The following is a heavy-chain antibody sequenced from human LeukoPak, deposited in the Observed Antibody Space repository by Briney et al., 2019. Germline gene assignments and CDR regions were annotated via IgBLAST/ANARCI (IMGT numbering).Heavy chain of an antibody. Sequence: GASVKVSCKASGGTFSSYAISWVRQAPGQGLEWMGRIIPILGIANYAQKFQGRVTITADKSTSTAYMELSSLRSEDTAVYYCARDLGSYYDSSGYYYAGGYWGQGTLVTVSS. CDR1: GGTFSSYA. J-gene: IGHJ4*02. V-gene: IGHV1-69*04. CDR2: IIPILGIA. CDR3: ARDLGSYYDSSGYYYAGGY. D-gene: IGHD3-22*01.